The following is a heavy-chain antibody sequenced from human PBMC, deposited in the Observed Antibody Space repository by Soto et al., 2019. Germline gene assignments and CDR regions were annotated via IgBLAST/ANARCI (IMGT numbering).Heavy chain of an antibody. CDR2: IYYSGST. V-gene: IGHV4-39*01. Sequence: ETLSLTCTVSGGSISSSSYYWGWIRQPPGKGLEWIGSIYYSGSTYYNPSLKSRVTISVDTSKNQFSLKLSSVTAADTAVYYCARLDSVLRFLEWFPQPDYWGQGTLVTVSS. CDR1: GGSISSSSYY. CDR3: ARLDSVLRFLEWFPQPDY. J-gene: IGHJ4*02. D-gene: IGHD3-3*01.